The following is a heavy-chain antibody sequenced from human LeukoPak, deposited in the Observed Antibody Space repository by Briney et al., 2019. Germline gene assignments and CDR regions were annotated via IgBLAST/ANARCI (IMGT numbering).Heavy chain of an antibody. CDR3: AALAAAGSDAFDI. V-gene: IGHV3-74*01. CDR2: INWDSSRT. CDR1: GFTFSSYW. D-gene: IGHD6-13*01. Sequence: GGSLRLSCAASGFTFSSYWMHWVRQAPGKGLEWVSTINWDSSRTAYADSVKGRFTISRDSAKNSLYLQMNSLRTEDMALYYCAALAAAGSDAFDIWGQGTMVTVSS. J-gene: IGHJ3*02.